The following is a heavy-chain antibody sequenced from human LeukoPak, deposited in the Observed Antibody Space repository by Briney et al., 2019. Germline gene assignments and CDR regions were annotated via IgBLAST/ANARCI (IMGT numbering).Heavy chain of an antibody. CDR3: ARDRDYYDSSGNRGGYFDY. D-gene: IGHD3-22*01. Sequence: GGSLRLSCAASGFTFSSYGMHWVRQAPGKGLEWVAFIRYDGSNKYYADSVKGRFTISRDNAKNSLYLQMNSLRAEDTAVYYCARDRDYYDSSGNRGGYFDYWGQGTLVTVSP. CDR2: IRYDGSNK. V-gene: IGHV3-30*02. CDR1: GFTFSSYG. J-gene: IGHJ4*02.